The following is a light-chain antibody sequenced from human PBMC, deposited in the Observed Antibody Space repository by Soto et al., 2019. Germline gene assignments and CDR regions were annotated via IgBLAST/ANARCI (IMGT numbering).Light chain of an antibody. CDR2: AAS. CDR1: QGISSY. V-gene: IGKV1-9*01. J-gene: IGKJ4*01. CDR3: QHLNSYPLT. Sequence: DIQLTQSPSFLSASVGERVTITCRASQGISSYLAWYQKKPGKAPKLLLYAASTLQSGVPSRFSGSGSGTEFTLTISSLQPEEFATYYGQHLNSYPLTFGGGSKVEIK.